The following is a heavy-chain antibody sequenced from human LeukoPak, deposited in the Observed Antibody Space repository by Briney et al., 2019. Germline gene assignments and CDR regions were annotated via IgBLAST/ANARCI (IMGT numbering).Heavy chain of an antibody. V-gene: IGHV4-31*03. D-gene: IGHD3-22*01. CDR2: IYYSGST. CDR1: GGSISSGGYY. J-gene: IGHJ6*03. CDR3: ARVHYYDSSGYRGAYDYYYYMDV. Sequence: SQTLSLTCTVSGGSISSGGYYWRWIRQHPGKGLEWIGYIYYSGSTYYNPSLKSRVTISVDTSKNQFSLKLSSVTAADTAVYYCARVHYYDSSGYRGAYDYYYYMDVWGKGTTVTVSS.